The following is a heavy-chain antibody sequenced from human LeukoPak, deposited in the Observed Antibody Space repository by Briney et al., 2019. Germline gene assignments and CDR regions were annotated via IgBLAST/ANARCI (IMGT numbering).Heavy chain of an antibody. D-gene: IGHD1-26*01. CDR3: AKDLQAMWAPGS. J-gene: IGHJ4*02. CDR1: GFTFSSYG. V-gene: IGHV3-30*18. CDR2: ISYDGSNK. Sequence: GGSLRLSCAASGFTFSSYGMHWVRQAPGKGLEWVAVISYDGSNKCYADSVKGRFTISRDNSKNTLYLQMNSLRPEDTAVYYCAKDLQAMWAPGSWGQGTLVTVSS.